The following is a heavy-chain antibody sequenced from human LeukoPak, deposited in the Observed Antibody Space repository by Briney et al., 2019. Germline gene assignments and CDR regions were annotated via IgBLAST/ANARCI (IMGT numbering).Heavy chain of an antibody. D-gene: IGHD2-15*01. V-gene: IGHV4-39*01. CDR3: ARSVYIVVEYYFDC. CDR2: IHYSGRT. J-gene: IGHJ4*02. CDR1: GGSISTSSYY. Sequence: SETLSLTCTVSGGSISTSSYYWGWIRQPPAKGLEWIGTIHYSGRTYYNPSLKSRVTISVDTSKNQFSLKMSSVTAADTAVYYCARSVYIVVEYYFDCWGQGALVTVSS.